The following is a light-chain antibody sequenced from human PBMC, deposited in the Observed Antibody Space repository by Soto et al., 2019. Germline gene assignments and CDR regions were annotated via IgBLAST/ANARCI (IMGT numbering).Light chain of an antibody. Sequence: EIVMTQSPAALSVSPGERATLFCRASQSVSSNLAWYQQKPGQAPRLLIYGASTRATGIPVRFSGSGSGTEFTLTISSLQSEDFAVYYCRQYNNWPSFTFGPGTKVDIK. CDR2: GAS. J-gene: IGKJ3*01. V-gene: IGKV3-15*01. CDR3: RQYNNWPSFT. CDR1: QSVSSN.